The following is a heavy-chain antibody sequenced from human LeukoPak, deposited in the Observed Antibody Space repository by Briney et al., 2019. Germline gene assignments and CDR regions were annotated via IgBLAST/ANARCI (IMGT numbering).Heavy chain of an antibody. CDR3: ARGRSHRGYPRRRYYYYMDV. D-gene: IGHD5-18*01. CDR1: GGSISSYY. V-gene: IGHV4-59*05. J-gene: IGHJ6*03. Sequence: SETLSLTCTVSGGSISSYYWSWIRQPPGKGLEWIGSIYYSGSTYYNPSLKSRVTISVDTSKNQFSLKLSSVTAADTAVYYCARGRSHRGYPRRRYYYYMDVWGKGTTVTVSS. CDR2: IYYSGST.